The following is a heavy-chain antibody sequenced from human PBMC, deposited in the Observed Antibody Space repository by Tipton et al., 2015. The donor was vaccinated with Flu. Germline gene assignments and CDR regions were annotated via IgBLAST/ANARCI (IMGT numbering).Heavy chain of an antibody. Sequence: GLVKPSGTLSLTCGVSGGSISSSNWWSWVRQPPGKGLEWIGEIYHSGGTNYNPSLKSRVTISMDKSKNQFSLKLTSVVAADTAVYYCARSRIPEPSPFYWGQGTRVTVSS. V-gene: IGHV4-4*02. J-gene: IGHJ4*02. CDR2: IYHSGGT. CDR3: ARSRIPEPSPFY. D-gene: IGHD1-14*01. CDR1: GGSISSSNW.